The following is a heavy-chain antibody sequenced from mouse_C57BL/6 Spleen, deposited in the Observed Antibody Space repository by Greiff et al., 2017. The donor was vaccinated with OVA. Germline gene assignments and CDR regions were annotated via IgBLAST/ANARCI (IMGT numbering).Heavy chain of an antibody. J-gene: IGHJ4*01. CDR3: ESIDYCNYPYLYYYAMDY. CDR2: ISTYYGYA. Sequence: QVQLQQSGPELVRPGVSVKISCKGSGYTFTDYAMHWVKQSHAKSLEWIGVISTYYGYASYNQKFQDKATMTVDKSSTTAYMELARLTSEDSAVYYCESIDYCNYPYLYYYAMDYWGQGTSVTVSS. D-gene: IGHD2-1*01. CDR1: GYTFTDYA. V-gene: IGHV1-67*01.